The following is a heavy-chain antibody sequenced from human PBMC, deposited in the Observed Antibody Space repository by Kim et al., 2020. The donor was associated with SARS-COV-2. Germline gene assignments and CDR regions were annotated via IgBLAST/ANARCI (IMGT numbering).Heavy chain of an antibody. CDR2: IVPILGST. D-gene: IGHD2-21*01. CDR3: ATIAVAGTRYYFDN. Sequence: SVKVSCKASGGTFSILAISWLRQAPGQGPEWMGGIVPILGSTKYARKFQGRLTIVADESTGTAYMSLSGLTSGDTAIYYCATIAVAGTRYYFDNWGQG. J-gene: IGHJ4*02. CDR1: GGTFSILA. V-gene: IGHV1-69*13.